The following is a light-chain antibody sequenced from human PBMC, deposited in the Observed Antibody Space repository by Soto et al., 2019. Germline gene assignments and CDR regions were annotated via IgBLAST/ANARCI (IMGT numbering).Light chain of an antibody. Sequence: IIMTQSPATLSVSPGERATLSCRASQTINNNLAWYQQKPGQAPRLLLFAAYARATGVPARFSGGGSGTDFTLTISSLQSEDSAFYYCQHYNNWPLTFGQGTRLEI. V-gene: IGKV3-15*01. CDR2: AAY. CDR1: QTINNN. J-gene: IGKJ5*01. CDR3: QHYNNWPLT.